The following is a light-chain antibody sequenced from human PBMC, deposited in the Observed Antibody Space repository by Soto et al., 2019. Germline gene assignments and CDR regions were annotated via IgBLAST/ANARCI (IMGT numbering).Light chain of an antibody. V-gene: IGKV1-39*01. J-gene: IGKJ1*01. CDR3: QQYSASPRT. Sequence: IQMTQYPSSLSASVGDTVTITCLASQSISTYLNWYQQKPGKAPKVLIYAASNLQSGVPPRFSGSGSGTDFTLTISRLEPEDFAVYYCQQYSASPRTFGQRTKVDI. CDR1: QSISTY. CDR2: AAS.